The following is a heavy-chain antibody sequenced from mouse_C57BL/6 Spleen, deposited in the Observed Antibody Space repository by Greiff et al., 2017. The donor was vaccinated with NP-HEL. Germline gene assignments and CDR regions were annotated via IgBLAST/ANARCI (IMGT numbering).Heavy chain of an antibody. V-gene: IGHV1-15*01. J-gene: IGHJ3*01. CDR2: IDPETGGT. CDR1: GYTFTDYE. D-gene: IGHD2-5*01. CDR3: TRSNYSNYVFAY. Sequence: VQLQQSGAELVRPGASVTLSCKASGYTFTDYEMHWVKQTPVHGLEWIGAIDPETGGTAYNQKFKGKAILTADKSSSTAYMELLSLTSEDSAVYYCTRSNYSNYVFAYWGQGTLVTVSA.